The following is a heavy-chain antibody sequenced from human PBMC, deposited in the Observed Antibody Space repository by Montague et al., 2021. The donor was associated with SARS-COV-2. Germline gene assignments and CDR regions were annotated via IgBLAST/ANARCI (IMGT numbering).Heavy chain of an antibody. J-gene: IGHJ4*02. CDR3: ARFWSGYVDK. CDR2: IYYSGDT. Sequence: SETLSLTCSFSGGSIRSYYWSWIRLPPGKPLEWLGYIYYSGDTTPNPSLKNRVTITVDTSRSQFSLRLTSVTAADTAVYFCARFWSGYVDKWSQGTLVTVSS. CDR1: GGSIRSYY. D-gene: IGHD3-3*01. V-gene: IGHV4-59*01.